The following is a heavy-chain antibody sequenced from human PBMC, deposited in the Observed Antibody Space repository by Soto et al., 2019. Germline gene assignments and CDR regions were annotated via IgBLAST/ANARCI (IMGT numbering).Heavy chain of an antibody. CDR3: ARGKGTVYYYYYGMDV. V-gene: IGHV4-34*01. Sequence: SETLSLTCAVYGGSFGGYYWSWIRQPPGKGLEWIGEINHSGSTNYNPSLKSRVTISVDTSKNQFSLKLSSVTAADTAVYYCARGKGTVYYYYYGMDVWGQGTTVTVS. CDR2: INHSGST. J-gene: IGHJ6*01. CDR1: GGSFGGYY. D-gene: IGHD1-1*01.